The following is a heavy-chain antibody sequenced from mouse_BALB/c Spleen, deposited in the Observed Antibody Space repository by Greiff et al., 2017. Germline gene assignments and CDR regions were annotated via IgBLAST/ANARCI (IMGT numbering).Heavy chain of an antibody. Sequence: EVKLLESGPGLVKPSQSLSLTCSVTGYSITSGYYWNWIRQFPGNKLEWMGYISYDGSNNYNPSLKNRISITRDTSKNQFFLKLNSVTTEDTATYYGAGLRRFAYWGQGTLVTVSA. J-gene: IGHJ3*01. CDR1: GYSITSGYY. CDR2: ISYDGSN. CDR3: AGLRRFAY. D-gene: IGHD2-2*01. V-gene: IGHV3-6*02.